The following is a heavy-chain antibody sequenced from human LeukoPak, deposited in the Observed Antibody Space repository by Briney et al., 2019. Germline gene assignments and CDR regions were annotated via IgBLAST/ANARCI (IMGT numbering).Heavy chain of an antibody. V-gene: IGHV3-74*01. CDR1: GFTFSSYW. D-gene: IGHD1-26*01. CDR2: INGDGSST. Sequence: GALRLSCAASGFTFSSYWMHWVRQAPGKGLVWVSHINGDGSSTNYADSVKGRFTISRDNAKNTLYLHMNSLRAEATAVYYCARVGRGREILPDYWGPGTLVTVSS. J-gene: IGHJ4*02. CDR3: ARVGRGREILPDY.